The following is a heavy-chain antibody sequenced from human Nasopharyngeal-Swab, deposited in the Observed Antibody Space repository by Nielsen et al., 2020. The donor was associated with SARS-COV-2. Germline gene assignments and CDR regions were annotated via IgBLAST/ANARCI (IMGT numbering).Heavy chain of an antibody. Sequence: ASVKVSCKASGYTFTSYAMHWVRQAPGQRPEWMGWINAGDDNTKYSQKFQGRVTITRDTSASTAYMELSSLRSEDTAVYYCAISSGYYMALYYYYGMDVWGQGTTVTVSS. V-gene: IGHV1-3*01. D-gene: IGHD3-22*01. J-gene: IGHJ6*02. CDR3: AISSGYYMALYYYYGMDV. CDR2: INAGDDNT. CDR1: GYTFTSYA.